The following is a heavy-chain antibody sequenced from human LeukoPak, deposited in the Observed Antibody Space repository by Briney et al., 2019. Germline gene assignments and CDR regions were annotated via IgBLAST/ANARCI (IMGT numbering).Heavy chain of an antibody. J-gene: IGHJ4*02. V-gene: IGHV3-30*18. D-gene: IGHD4-17*01. CDR3: AKGRLRGEYYFDY. Sequence: GRSLRLSCAASGFTFSSYGMHRVRQAPGKGLEWVAVISYDGSNKYYADSVKGRFTISRDNSKNTLYLQMNSLRAEDTAVYYCAKGRLRGEYYFDYWGQGTLVTVSS. CDR1: GFTFSSYG. CDR2: ISYDGSNK.